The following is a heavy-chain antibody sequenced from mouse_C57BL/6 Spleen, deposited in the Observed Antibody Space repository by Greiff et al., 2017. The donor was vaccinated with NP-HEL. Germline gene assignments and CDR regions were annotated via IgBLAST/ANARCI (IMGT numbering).Heavy chain of an antibody. V-gene: IGHV1-62-2*01. CDR3: ARHEPFTTVVAEGFDY. Sequence: QVHVKQSGAELVKPGASVKLSCKASGYTFTEYTIHWVKQRSGQGLEWIGWFYPGSGSIKYNEKFKDKATLTADKSSSTVYMELSRLTSENSAVYFGARHEPFTTVVAEGFDYWGKGTTLTVSS. J-gene: IGHJ2*01. CDR1: GYTFTEYT. CDR2: FYPGSGSI. D-gene: IGHD1-1*01.